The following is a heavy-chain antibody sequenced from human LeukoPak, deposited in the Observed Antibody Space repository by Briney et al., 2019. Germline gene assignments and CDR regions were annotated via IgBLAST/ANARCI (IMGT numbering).Heavy chain of an antibody. J-gene: IGHJ3*02. CDR2: IIPIFGTA. D-gene: IGHD1-26*01. Sequence: SVKVSCKASGGTFSSYAISWVRQAPGQGLEWMRGIIPIFGTANYAQKFQGRVTMTEDTSTDTAYMELSSLRSEDTAVYYCATESYSGSYLYAFDIWGQGTMVTVSS. CDR1: GGTFSSYA. CDR3: ATESYSGSYLYAFDI. V-gene: IGHV1-69*06.